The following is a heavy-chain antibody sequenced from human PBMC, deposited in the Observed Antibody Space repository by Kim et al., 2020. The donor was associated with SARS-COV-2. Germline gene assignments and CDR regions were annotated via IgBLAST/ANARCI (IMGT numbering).Heavy chain of an antibody. D-gene: IGHD6-19*01. V-gene: IGHV3-43*01. J-gene: IGHJ5*02. Sequence: DSGKGQFTISRDNSKNSLYLQMNSLRTEDTALYYCAKVSSSGWYGNWFDPWGQRTLVTVSS. CDR3: AKVSSSGWYGNWFDP.